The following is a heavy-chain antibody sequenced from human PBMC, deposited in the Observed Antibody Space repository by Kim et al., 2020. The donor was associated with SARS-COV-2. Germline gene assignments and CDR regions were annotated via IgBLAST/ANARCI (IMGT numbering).Heavy chain of an antibody. V-gene: IGHV3-7*03. D-gene: IGHD3-10*01. Sequence: GGSLRLSCAASGFTFSGYWMSWVRQAPGKGLEWVANIKETGAEKYYVDSVKGRFTISRDNAKRSVYLQMNSLRVEDTAIYFCAREERPDGSGNPACDDWG. CDR3: AREERPDGSGNPACDD. J-gene: IGHJ4*01. CDR1: GFTFSGYW. CDR2: IKETGAEK.